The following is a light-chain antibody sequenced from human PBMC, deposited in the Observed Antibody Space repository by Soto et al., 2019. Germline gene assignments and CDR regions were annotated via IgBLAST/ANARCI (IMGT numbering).Light chain of an antibody. CDR2: GNS. J-gene: IGLJ2*01. Sequence: QAVVTQPPSVSGAPGQRVTISCTGSSSNIGAGYDVHWYQQLPVTAPKLLIYGNSNRPSVVPDRFSGSKSGTSASLAITGLQAEDEADYSCQSYDSSLSGSLFGGGTKLTVL. V-gene: IGLV1-40*01. CDR3: QSYDSSLSGSL. CDR1: SSNIGAGYD.